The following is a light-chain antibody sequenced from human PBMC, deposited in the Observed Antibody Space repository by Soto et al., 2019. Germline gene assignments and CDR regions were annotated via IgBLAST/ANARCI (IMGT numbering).Light chain of an antibody. Sequence: SYELTQAPSVSVAPGQTARFTCGGDKIGTKSVHWHQQKPGQAPVLVVYDDNDRPSGIPGRFSGSKSGNTVTLTISRVEAGDEADYYCQVWDRTTDFVVFGGGTKVTVL. CDR3: QVWDRTTDFVV. CDR2: DDN. CDR1: KIGTKS. V-gene: IGLV3-21*02. J-gene: IGLJ2*01.